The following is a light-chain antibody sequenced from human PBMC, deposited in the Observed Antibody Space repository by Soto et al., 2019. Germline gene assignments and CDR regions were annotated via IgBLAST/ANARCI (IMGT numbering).Light chain of an antibody. Sequence: EIVMTQSPATLSVSPGERATLSCRASQSVSSNLAWYQQKPGQAPRLLIYGASTRATGVPARFSGSGSGTEFTLTISGLQSEDFALYYCQQYNIWPPYTFGQGT. CDR2: GAS. CDR3: QQYNIWPPYT. CDR1: QSVSSN. V-gene: IGKV3-15*01. J-gene: IGKJ2*01.